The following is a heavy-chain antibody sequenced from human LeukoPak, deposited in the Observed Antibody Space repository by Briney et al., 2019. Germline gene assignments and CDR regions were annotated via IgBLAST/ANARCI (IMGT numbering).Heavy chain of an antibody. D-gene: IGHD2-15*01. CDR3: TRERRVVVAQELIKDHFYYYYMDV. J-gene: IGHJ6*03. V-gene: IGHV3-49*04. CDR2: IRSKAYGGTT. Sequence: GGSLRLSCTASGFTFGDYAMSWVRQAPGKGLEWVGFIRSKAYGGTTEYAASVKGRFTISRDDSKSIAYLQMNSLKTEDTAVYYCTRERRVVVAQELIKDHFYYYYMDVWGKGTTVTISS. CDR1: GFTFGDYA.